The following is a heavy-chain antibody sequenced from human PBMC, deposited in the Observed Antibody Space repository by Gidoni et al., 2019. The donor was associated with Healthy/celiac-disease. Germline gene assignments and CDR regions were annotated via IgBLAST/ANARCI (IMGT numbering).Heavy chain of an antibody. D-gene: IGHD5-12*01. CDR1: GGTFSSYA. V-gene: IGHV1-69*01. CDR3: ARDRRDGYNYATGNYYYGMDV. J-gene: IGHJ6*02. Sequence: KKPGSSVKVSCKASGGTFSSYAISWVRQAPGQGLEWMGGIIPIFGTANYAQKFQGRVTITADESTSTAYMELSSLRSEDTAVYYCARDRRDGYNYATGNYYYGMDVWGQGTTVTVSS. CDR2: IIPIFGTA.